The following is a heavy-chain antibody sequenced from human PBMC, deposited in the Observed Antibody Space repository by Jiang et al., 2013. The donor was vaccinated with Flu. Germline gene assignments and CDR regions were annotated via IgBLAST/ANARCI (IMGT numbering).Heavy chain of an antibody. V-gene: IGHV4-30-2*01. CDR2: IYHSGST. Sequence: GSGLVKPSQTLSLTCVVSGGSISSGDYSWSWIRQQPGKGQEWIGYIYHSGSTYYNPSLNSRASLAVDRSKNQFSLRLHSVTAADTAVYYCARLNIEHCTKGVCSWFDPGAREPWSPSPQ. J-gene: IGHJ5*02. CDR1: GGSISSGDYS. CDR3: ARLNIEHCTKGVCSWFDP. D-gene: IGHD2-8*01.